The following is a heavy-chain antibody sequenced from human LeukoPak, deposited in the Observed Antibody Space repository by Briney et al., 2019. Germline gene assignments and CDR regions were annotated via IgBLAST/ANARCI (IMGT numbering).Heavy chain of an antibody. V-gene: IGHV3-48*02. D-gene: IGHD3-3*01. CDR2: ISSSSSTI. J-gene: IGHJ3*02. CDR1: GFTFSSYS. CDR3: ARVTKGEWLYLVNDAFDI. Sequence: GGSLRLSCAASGFTFSSYSMNWVRQAPGKGLEWVSYISSSSSTIYYADSVKGRFTISRDNAKNSLYLQMNSLRDEDTAVYYCARVTKGEWLYLVNDAFDIWGQGTMVTVSS.